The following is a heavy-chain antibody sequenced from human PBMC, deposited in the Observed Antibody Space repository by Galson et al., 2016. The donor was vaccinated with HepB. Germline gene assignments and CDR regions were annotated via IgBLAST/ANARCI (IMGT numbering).Heavy chain of an antibody. CDR1: GGSVSSGSYC. D-gene: IGHD5-24*01. Sequence: SETLSLTCTVSGGSVSSGSYCCNWIRQPPGKGLEWIGCIYYSGSTNYNPSLRRRVTISVDTSKDQFSLKLSSVTAADTAMYYCARGQFPYSFDSWGQGTLVTVSS. CDR3: ARGQFPYSFDS. J-gene: IGHJ4*02. V-gene: IGHV4-61*01. CDR2: IYYSGST.